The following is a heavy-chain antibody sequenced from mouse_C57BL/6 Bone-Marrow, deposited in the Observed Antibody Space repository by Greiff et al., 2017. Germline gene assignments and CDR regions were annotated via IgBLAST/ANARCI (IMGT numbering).Heavy chain of an antibody. J-gene: IGHJ1*03. CDR3: ARTDGYDSYWYFDV. CDR2: IDPSDSET. D-gene: IGHD2-2*01. V-gene: IGHV1-52*01. Sequence: QVQLQQPGAELVRPGSSVKLSCKASGYTFTSYWMHWVKQRPIQGLEWIGNIDPSDSETHYNQKFKDKATLTVDKSSSTAYMPLSSLTSEDSAVYYWARTDGYDSYWYFDVWGTGTTVTVSS. CDR1: GYTFTSYW.